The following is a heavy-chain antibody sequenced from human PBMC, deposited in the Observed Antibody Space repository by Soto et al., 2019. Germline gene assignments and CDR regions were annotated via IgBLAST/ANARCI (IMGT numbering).Heavy chain of an antibody. Sequence: SETLSLTCTVSGGSISSYYWSWIRQPGGKGLEWIGRVFTSGNTNDNPSLQSRVTMSVDTSKNQFSLKLSSVTAADTAVYYCVRSFFYDNTAYHSSDAFDIWGQGTMVTVSS. J-gene: IGHJ3*02. D-gene: IGHD3-22*01. V-gene: IGHV4-4*07. CDR1: GGSISSYY. CDR2: VFTSGNT. CDR3: VRSFFYDNTAYHSSDAFDI.